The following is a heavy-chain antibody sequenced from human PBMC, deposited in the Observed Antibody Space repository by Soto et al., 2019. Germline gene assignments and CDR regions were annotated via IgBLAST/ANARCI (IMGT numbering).Heavy chain of an antibody. V-gene: IGHV1-18*04. Sequence: QAQLVQSGAEVKKPGASVKVSCKASGYTFTTYGITWVRQAPGQGLEWMGWISAYSGNTNYAQKLQGRLTVTTDPSTNTAYMDLRSLRSDDTAVYYCARVVKAGDYGDYGRYYFDYWGHGTLVTVSS. CDR1: GYTFTTYG. CDR2: ISAYSGNT. J-gene: IGHJ4*01. D-gene: IGHD4-17*01. CDR3: ARVVKAGDYGDYGRYYFDY.